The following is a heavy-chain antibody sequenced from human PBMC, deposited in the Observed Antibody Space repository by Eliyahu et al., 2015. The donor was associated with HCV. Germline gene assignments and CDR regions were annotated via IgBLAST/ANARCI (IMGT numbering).Heavy chain of an antibody. CDR1: GGSISSSSYY. D-gene: IGHD4-11*01. CDR2: IYYSGST. CDR3: ARPYSNSYFDY. J-gene: IGHJ4*02. V-gene: IGHV4-39*01. Sequence: PGLVEPSETLSLTCTVSGGSISSSSYYWGWIRQPPGKGLEWIGSIYYSGSTYYNPSLKSRVTISVDTSKNQFSLKLSSVTAADTAVYYCARPYSNSYFDYWGQGTLVTVSS.